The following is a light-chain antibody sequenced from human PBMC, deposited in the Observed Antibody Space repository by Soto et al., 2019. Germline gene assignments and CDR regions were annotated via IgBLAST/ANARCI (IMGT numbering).Light chain of an antibody. V-gene: IGKV3-15*01. J-gene: IGKJ1*01. CDR3: QQYNNWPWT. CDR1: QSISDN. CDR2: GAS. Sequence: TQPPATLSVSPGGRATLSVRASQSISDNLAWYQQKPGQAPRLLIHGASTRATGFPARFSGSGSGTDFTLTISSLQSEDFAVYYCQQYNNWPWTFGQGTKVDIK.